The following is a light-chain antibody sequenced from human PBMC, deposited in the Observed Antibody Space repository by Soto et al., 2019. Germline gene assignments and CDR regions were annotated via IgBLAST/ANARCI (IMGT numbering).Light chain of an antibody. Sequence: DIQMTQYQSSLSASVGDRVTITCQASQNINNYLNWYQQKPGRAPKLLIYDASNLEAGVPSRFRGSGSGTDFTFTISRLQPEDIATYYCQQYENLPTFGQGTRLAI. CDR3: QQYENLPT. CDR1: QNINNY. CDR2: DAS. J-gene: IGKJ5*01. V-gene: IGKV1-33*01.